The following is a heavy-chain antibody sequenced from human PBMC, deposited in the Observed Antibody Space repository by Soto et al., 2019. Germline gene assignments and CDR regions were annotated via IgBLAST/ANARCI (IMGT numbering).Heavy chain of an antibody. CDR1: GFTFSSYS. J-gene: IGHJ4*02. CDR2: IRGSGDNT. D-gene: IGHD3-10*01. V-gene: IGHV3-23*01. CDR3: AKSPTMVRGLIFDY. Sequence: EVQLLESGGGLVQPGGSLRLSCAASGFTFSSYSLSWVRQAPGKGLDWVSAIRGSGDNTYYADSVKGRFTISRDNTKNTLYLQMNSLRAEDTAVYYRAKSPTMVRGLIFDYWGQGALVTVSS.